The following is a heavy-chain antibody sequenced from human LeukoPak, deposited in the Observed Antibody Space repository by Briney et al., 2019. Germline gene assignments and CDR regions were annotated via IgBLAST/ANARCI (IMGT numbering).Heavy chain of an antibody. CDR3: ARDRHRCSTSCPNWFDP. Sequence: PGGSLRLSCAASGFTFSSYAMSWVRQAPGKGLEWVSSISSSYIYYADSVKGRFTISRDNAKNSLYLQMNSLRAEDTAVYYCARDRHRCSTSCPNWFDPWGQGTLVTVSS. J-gene: IGHJ5*02. CDR1: GFTFSSYA. V-gene: IGHV3-21*01. CDR2: ISSSYI. D-gene: IGHD2-2*01.